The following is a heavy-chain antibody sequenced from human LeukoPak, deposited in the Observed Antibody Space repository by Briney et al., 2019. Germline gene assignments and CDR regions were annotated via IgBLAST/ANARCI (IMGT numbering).Heavy chain of an antibody. J-gene: IGHJ4*02. CDR2: IGTAGDT. D-gene: IGHD1-26*01. CDR1: GFTFSSYD. V-gene: IGHV3-13*01. Sequence: GGSLRLSCAASGFTFSSYDMHWVRHPTGRGLEWVSAIGTAGDTYYPGSVKGRFTISRDNAKHSLYLQMNSLRAEDTALYYCAKDRVGSYYSYYFDYWGQGTLVTVSS. CDR3: AKDRVGSYYSYYFDY.